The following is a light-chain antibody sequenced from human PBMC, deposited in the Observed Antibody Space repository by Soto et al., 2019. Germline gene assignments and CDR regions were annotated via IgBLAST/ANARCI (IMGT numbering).Light chain of an antibody. V-gene: IGKV1-5*03. CDR1: QTISSW. CDR2: KAS. CDR3: QQYDNYWT. J-gene: IGKJ1*01. Sequence: DIQITQSPSTLSGSVGDRVTITCRASQTISSWLAWYQQKPGKAPKLLIYKASTLKSGVPSRLSGSGSGTEFTLPIRSLQPDDIATYYCQQYDNYWTFGQGTKVDIK.